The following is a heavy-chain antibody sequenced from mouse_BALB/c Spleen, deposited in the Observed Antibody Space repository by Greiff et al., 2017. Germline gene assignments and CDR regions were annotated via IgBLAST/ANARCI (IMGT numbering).Heavy chain of an antibody. J-gene: IGHJ4*01. V-gene: IGHV1-69*01. Sequence: QVQLQQPGAELVMPGASVKMSCKASGYTFTDYWMHWVKQRPGQGLEWIGAIDTSDSYTSYNQKFKGKATLTVDESSSTAYMQLSSLTSEDSAVYYCARKVREYYYAMDYWGQGTSVTVSS. CDR2: IDTSDSYT. CDR3: ARKVREYYYAMDY. CDR1: GYTFTDYW. D-gene: IGHD2-14*01.